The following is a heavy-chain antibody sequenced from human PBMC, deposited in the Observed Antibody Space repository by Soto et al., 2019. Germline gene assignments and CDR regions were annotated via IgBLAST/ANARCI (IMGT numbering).Heavy chain of an antibody. V-gene: IGHV2-5*01. CDR2: IYWNDDK. D-gene: IGHD3-22*01. CDR1: GFSLSTSGVG. CDR3: ALVSPYYYDSSGYPYYFDY. J-gene: IGHJ4*02. Sequence: SGPTLVNPTQTLTLTCTFSGFSLSTSGVGVGWIRQPPGKALEWLALIYWNDDKRYSPSLKSRLTITKDTSKNQVVLTMTNMDPVDTATYYCALVSPYYYDSSGYPYYFDYWGQGTLVTVS.